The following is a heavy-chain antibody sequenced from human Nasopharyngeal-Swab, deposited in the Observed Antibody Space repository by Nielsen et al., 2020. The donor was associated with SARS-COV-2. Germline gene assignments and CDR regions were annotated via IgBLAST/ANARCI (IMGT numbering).Heavy chain of an antibody. CDR1: GFTFSSYS. Sequence: GESLKISCAASGFTFSSYSMDWVRQAPGKGLEWVSYISSSSSTIYYADSVKGRFTISRDNAKNSLYLQMNSLRDEDTAVYYCATGYYGSGSYYNLYYYYGMDVWGQGTTVTVSS. CDR3: ATGYYGSGSYYNLYYYYGMDV. V-gene: IGHV3-48*02. CDR2: ISSSSSTI. D-gene: IGHD3-10*01. J-gene: IGHJ6*02.